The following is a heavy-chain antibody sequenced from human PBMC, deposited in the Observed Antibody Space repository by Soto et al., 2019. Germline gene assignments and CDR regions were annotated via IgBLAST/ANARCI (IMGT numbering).Heavy chain of an antibody. D-gene: IGHD1-26*01. CDR2: ISGSGGST. CDR3: AKGGRGSYSMAEIDY. V-gene: IGHV3-23*01. J-gene: IGHJ4*02. CDR1: GFTFSSYA. Sequence: PGGSLRLSCAASGFTFSSYAMSWVRQAPGKGLEWVSAISGSGGSTYYADSVKGRFTISRDNSKNTLYLQMNSLRAEDTAVYYCAKGGRGSYSMAEIDYWGQGTLVTVSS.